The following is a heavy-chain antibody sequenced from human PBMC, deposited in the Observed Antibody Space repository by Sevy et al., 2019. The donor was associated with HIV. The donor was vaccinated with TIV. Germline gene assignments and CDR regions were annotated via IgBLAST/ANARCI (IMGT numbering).Heavy chain of an antibody. V-gene: IGHV4-4*07. CDR1: GGSISSYY. Sequence: SETLSLTCTVSGGSISSYYWSWIRQPAGKGLEWIGRIYTSGSTNYNPSLKSRVTMSVDTSRNQFSLKLGSVTAADTAVYYGAREPPDYDFWSCYYFGSPNYYYGMDVWGQGTTVTVSS. CDR3: AREPPDYDFWSCYYFGSPNYYYGMDV. D-gene: IGHD3-3*01. CDR2: IYTSGST. J-gene: IGHJ6*02.